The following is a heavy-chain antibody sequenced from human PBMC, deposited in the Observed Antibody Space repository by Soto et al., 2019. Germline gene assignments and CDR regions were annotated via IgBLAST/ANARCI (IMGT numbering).Heavy chain of an antibody. Sequence: SLRLSCTASGFTFGDYAMSWVRQAPGKGLEWVGFIRSKAYGGTTEYAASVKGRFTISRDDSKSIAYLQMNSLKTEDTAVYHCTTPKEHYYYCGMDVWCQGTSVTVFS. CDR1: GFTFGDYA. CDR3: TTPKEHYYYCGMDV. CDR2: IRSKAYGGTT. J-gene: IGHJ6*02. V-gene: IGHV3-49*04.